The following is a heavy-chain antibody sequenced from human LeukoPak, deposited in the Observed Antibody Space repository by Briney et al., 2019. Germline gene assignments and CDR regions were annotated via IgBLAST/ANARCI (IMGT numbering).Heavy chain of an antibody. J-gene: IGHJ5*02. V-gene: IGHV3-30*02. Sequence: GGSLRLSCAASGFSLSSDGMHWVRQAPGKGLEWVAVIRYDGSNKYYADSVKGRLTISRDNSKNTLYLQMNRLRDEDTAVYYCAKNPRLGTNWFDPWGQGTLVTVSS. D-gene: IGHD5-12*01. CDR2: IRYDGSNK. CDR1: GFSLSSDG. CDR3: AKNPRLGTNWFDP.